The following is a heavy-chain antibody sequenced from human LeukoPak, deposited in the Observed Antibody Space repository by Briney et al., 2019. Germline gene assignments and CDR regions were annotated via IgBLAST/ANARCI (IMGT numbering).Heavy chain of an antibody. Sequence: SETLSLTCTVSGGSIGTYYWNWVRQSPGTGLEWIGYIYVTGTRYNPYLQSRVPISVDRSRNQFFLKMTSVTAADTAVYYCARHIGGGIEDMDVWGRGTKATVSS. CDR1: GGSIGTYY. J-gene: IGHJ6*03. CDR3: ARHIGGGIEDMDV. V-gene: IGHV4-59*08. D-gene: IGHD3-16*02. CDR2: IYVTGT.